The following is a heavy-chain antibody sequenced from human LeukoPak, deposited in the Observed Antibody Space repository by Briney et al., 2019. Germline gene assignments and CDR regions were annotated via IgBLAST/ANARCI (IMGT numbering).Heavy chain of an antibody. CDR2: ISGSGYIT. J-gene: IGHJ4*02. CDR3: AKGPAYSSSRLYYFDY. CDR1: GFTFRNYG. D-gene: IGHD6-13*01. V-gene: IGHV3-23*01. Sequence: PGGTLRLSCAASGFTFRNYGMSWVRQAPGKGLEWVSAISGSGYITYYADSVRGRFTISRDNSNNTLYLQMNSLRAEDTAVYYCAKGPAYSSSRLYYFDYWGQGTLVTVSS.